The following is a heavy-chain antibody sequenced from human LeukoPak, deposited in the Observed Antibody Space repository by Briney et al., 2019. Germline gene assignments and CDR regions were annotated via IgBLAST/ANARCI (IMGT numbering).Heavy chain of an antibody. CDR2: IYASGST. CDR3: ARPSTYYYDSSGHGAFDI. J-gene: IGHJ3*02. CDR1: GYSISSGYY. Sequence: PSETLSLTCTVSGYSISSGYYWGWIRQSPGKGLEWIGRIYASGSTNYNPSLKSRVTISVDTSKNQFSLKLSSVTAADTAVYYCARPSTYYYDSSGHGAFDIWGQGTMVTVSS. D-gene: IGHD3-22*01. V-gene: IGHV4-38-2*02.